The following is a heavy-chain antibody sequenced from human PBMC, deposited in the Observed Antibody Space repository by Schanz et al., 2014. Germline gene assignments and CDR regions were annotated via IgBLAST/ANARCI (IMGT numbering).Heavy chain of an antibody. Sequence: VQVVESGGGVVQPGRSLRLSCAASGFTFSSYGMHWVRQVPGKGLEWVAVVCYDGSKKYYADSVKGRFTISRDNSKNTLYLQMNSLRAEDTALYYCAKDPHKDYGGKPQTFDIWGQGTMVTVSS. V-gene: IGHV3-33*06. D-gene: IGHD4-17*01. CDR1: GFTFSSYG. J-gene: IGHJ3*02. CDR3: AKDPHKDYGGKPQTFDI. CDR2: VCYDGSKK.